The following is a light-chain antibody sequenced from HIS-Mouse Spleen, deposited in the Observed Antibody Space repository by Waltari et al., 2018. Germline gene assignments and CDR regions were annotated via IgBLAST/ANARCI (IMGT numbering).Light chain of an antibody. CDR1: SSDVGGLNY. CDR2: DVS. CDR3: SSYTSSSTYV. V-gene: IGLV2-14*03. Sequence: QSALTQPASVSGSPGPSIHISCTGTSSDVGGLNYVSRYQQHPGKAPKLMIYDVSNRPSGVSNRFSGSKSGNTASLTISGLQAEDEADYYCSSYTSSSTYVFGTGTKVTVL. J-gene: IGLJ1*01.